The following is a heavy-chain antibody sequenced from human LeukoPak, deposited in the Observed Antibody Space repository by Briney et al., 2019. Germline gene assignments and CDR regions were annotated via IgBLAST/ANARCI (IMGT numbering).Heavy chain of an antibody. D-gene: IGHD3-9*01. CDR1: GYTFTSYG. J-gene: IGHJ4*02. CDR2: IGAYNGNT. V-gene: IGHV1-18*01. Sequence: GASVKVSCKASGYTFTSYGISWVRQAPGQGLEWMGWIGAYNGNTNYAQKFQGRVTMTTDTSTSTAYMELRSLRSDDTAVYYCARVGDILTGYPYYFDYWGQGTLVTVSS. CDR3: ARVGDILTGYPYYFDY.